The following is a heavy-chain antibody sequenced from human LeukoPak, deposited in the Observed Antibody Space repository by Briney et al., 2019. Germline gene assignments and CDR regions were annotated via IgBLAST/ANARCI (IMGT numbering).Heavy chain of an antibody. CDR3: ARGPGYSYGLRPGYPYYYYGMDV. Sequence: PGGSLRLSCAASGFTVSSYAMHWVRQAPGKGLEWVAVISYDGSNKYYADSVKGRFTISRDNSKNTLYLQMNSLRAEDTAVYYCARGPGYSYGLRPGYPYYYYGMDVWGKGTTVTVSS. CDR2: ISYDGSNK. CDR1: GFTVSSYA. J-gene: IGHJ6*04. V-gene: IGHV3-30*04. D-gene: IGHD5-18*01.